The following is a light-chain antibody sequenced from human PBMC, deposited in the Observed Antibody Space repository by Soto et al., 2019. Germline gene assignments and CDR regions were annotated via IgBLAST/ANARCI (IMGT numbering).Light chain of an antibody. CDR2: NTS. V-gene: IGKV3-20*01. Sequence: VLTQSATTRSLSPGEGATVSCRVSQSINSKSLVWYQRKFGQAPRLLIYNTSSRATGIPDRFSGSGSGTDFTLSISRLEPEDFAVYYCQHYGGSFIFGPGTKVDIK. J-gene: IGKJ3*01. CDR1: QSINSKS. CDR3: QHYGGSFI.